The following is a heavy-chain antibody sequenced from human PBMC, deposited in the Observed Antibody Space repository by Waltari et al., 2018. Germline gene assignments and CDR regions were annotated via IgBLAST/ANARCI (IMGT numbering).Heavy chain of an antibody. J-gene: IGHJ4*02. CDR3: ARGGRGKVARYFDY. D-gene: IGHD5-12*01. CDR2: INHSGST. CDR1: GGSFSGYY. Sequence: VYGGSFSGYYWSWIRQPPGKGLEWIGEINHSGSTNYNPSLKSRVTISVDTSKNQFSLKLSSVTAADTAVYYCARGGRGKVARYFDYWGQGTLVTVSS. V-gene: IGHV4-34*01.